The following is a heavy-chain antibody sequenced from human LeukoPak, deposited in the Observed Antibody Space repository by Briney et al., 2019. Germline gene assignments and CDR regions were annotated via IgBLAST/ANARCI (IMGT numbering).Heavy chain of an antibody. V-gene: IGHV1-24*01. CDR2: FDPEDGEA. J-gene: IGHJ5*02. Sequence: ASVKVSCKVSGYTLTELSMHWVRQAPGKGLEWMGGFDPEDGEAIYAQKFQGRVTMTEDTSTDTAYMELSRLRSDDTAVYYCARTYYDFWSGYFTQLNWFDPWGQGTLVTVSS. CDR3: ARTYYDFWSGYFTQLNWFDP. D-gene: IGHD3-3*01. CDR1: GYTLTELS.